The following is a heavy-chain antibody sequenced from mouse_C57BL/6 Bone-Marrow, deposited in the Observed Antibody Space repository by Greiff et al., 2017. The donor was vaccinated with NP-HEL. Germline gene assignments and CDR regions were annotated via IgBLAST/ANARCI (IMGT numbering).Heavy chain of an antibody. CDR1: GFTFSDYY. Sequence: DVHLVESGGGLVQPGGSLKLSCAASGFTFSDYYMYWVRQTPEKRLEWVAYISNGGGSTYYPDFVKGRFTSSRDNAKNNLYMQMSRIKTEDTAMYYSTKQCYCGPWYFDVWGTGTTVTVSS. CDR3: TKQCYCGPWYFDV. V-gene: IGHV5-12*01. CDR2: ISNGGGST. J-gene: IGHJ1*03. D-gene: IGHD1-1*01.